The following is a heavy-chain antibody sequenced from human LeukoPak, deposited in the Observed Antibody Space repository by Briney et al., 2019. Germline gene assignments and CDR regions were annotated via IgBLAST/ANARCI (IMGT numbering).Heavy chain of an antibody. V-gene: IGHV1-69*01. J-gene: IGHJ4*02. CDR1: GGTFSSYA. Sequence: ASVRVSCKASGGTFSSYAISWVRQAPGQGLEWMGGIIPIFGTANYAQKFQGRVTITADESTSTAYMELSSLRSEDTAVYYCARDQGELLRALDYWGQGTLVTVSS. CDR3: ARDQGELLRALDY. CDR2: IIPIFGTA. D-gene: IGHD1-26*01.